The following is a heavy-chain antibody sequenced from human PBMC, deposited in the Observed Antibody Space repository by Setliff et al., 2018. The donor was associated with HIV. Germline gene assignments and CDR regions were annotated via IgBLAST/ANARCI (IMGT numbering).Heavy chain of an antibody. D-gene: IGHD6-13*01. Sequence: ASVKVSCKISGYTLAELSIHWVRQAPGKGLEWMGGLDPKDGETIYAQKLQGRVTMTEDTSTDIAYMDLSSLRSEDTAVYYCATLSSSWTGYFDSWGQGTLVTVSS. J-gene: IGHJ4*02. CDR1: GYTLAELS. CDR3: ATLSSSWTGYFDS. V-gene: IGHV1-24*01. CDR2: LDPKDGET.